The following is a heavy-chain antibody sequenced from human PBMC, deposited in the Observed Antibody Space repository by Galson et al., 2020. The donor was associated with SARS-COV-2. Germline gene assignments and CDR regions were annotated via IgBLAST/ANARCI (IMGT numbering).Heavy chain of an antibody. Sequence: ETLSLTCAVYGGSFSGYYWSWIRQPPGKGLEWIGEINHSGSTNYNPSLKSRVTISVDTSKNQFSLKLSSVTAADTAVYYCARAGADYYDSSGYYYGAFDIWGQGTMVTVSS. V-gene: IGHV4-34*01. CDR2: INHSGST. CDR1: GGSFSGYY. CDR3: ARAGADYYDSSGYYYGAFDI. D-gene: IGHD3-22*01. J-gene: IGHJ3*02.